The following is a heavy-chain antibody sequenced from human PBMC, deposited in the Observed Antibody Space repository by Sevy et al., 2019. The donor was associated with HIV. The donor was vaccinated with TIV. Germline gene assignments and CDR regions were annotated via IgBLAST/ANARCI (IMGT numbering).Heavy chain of an antibody. Sequence: ASVKVSCKASGYTFTGYYMHWVRQAPGQGLEWMGWINPNSGGTNYAQKFQGRVTMTRDTSIGTAYMGLSGLRSDETAVYYCASGYYYDSSGYLYYYYYGMDVWGQGTTVTVSS. CDR3: ASGYYYDSSGYLYYYYYGMDV. CDR1: GYTFTGYY. J-gene: IGHJ6*02. D-gene: IGHD3-22*01. CDR2: INPNSGGT. V-gene: IGHV1-2*02.